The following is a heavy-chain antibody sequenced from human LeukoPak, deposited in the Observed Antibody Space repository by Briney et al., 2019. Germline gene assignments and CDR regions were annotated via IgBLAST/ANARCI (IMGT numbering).Heavy chain of an antibody. CDR2: INTDGSTT. CDR3: ARDISLTMDV. V-gene: IGHV3-74*01. D-gene: IGHD2/OR15-2a*01. J-gene: IGHJ6*02. CDR1: GFTFSSYA. Sequence: GGSLRLSCAASGFTFSSYAMSWVRQAPGKGLVWVSIINTDGSTTRYADFVEGRFTISRDNARNTLYLEMNSLRVEDTAVYFCARDISLTMDVWGQGTTVTV.